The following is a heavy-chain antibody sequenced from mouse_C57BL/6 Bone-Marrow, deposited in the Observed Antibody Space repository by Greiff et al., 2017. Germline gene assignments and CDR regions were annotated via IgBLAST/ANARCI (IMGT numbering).Heavy chain of an antibody. CDR2: IDPSDSYT. D-gene: IGHD2-1*01. CDR1: GYTFTSYW. CDR3: ARDGNFYYAMDY. Sequence: QVQLKQPGAELVRPGTSVKLSCKASGYTFTSYWMHWVKQRPGQGLEWIGVIDPSDSYTNYNQKFKGKATLTVDTSSSTAYMQLSSLTSEDSAVYYCARDGNFYYAMDYWGQGTSVTVSS. V-gene: IGHV1-59*01. J-gene: IGHJ4*01.